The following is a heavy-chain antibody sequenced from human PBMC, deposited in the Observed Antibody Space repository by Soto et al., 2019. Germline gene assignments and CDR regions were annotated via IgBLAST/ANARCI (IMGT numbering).Heavy chain of an antibody. CDR2: INPATGIT. J-gene: IGHJ6*02. CDR3: ARDRVSMDV. Sequence: XSVKVSCTSSGYTFTRYYINLVRQAPGQGLEWMGIINPATGITNYAQNFEVRITMTRDKSTSTVYMEMSSLRSDDTAVYYCARDRVSMDVWGQGTTVTVSS. D-gene: IGHD3-10*01. V-gene: IGHV1-46*01. CDR1: GYTFTRYY.